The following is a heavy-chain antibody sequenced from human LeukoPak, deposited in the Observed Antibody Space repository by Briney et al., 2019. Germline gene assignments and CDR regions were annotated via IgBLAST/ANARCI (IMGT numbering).Heavy chain of an antibody. CDR1: GFTFSDYY. CDR2: ISYDGSNK. D-gene: IGHD3-9*01. Sequence: GGSLRLSCAASGFTFSDYYMSWVRQAPGKGLEWVAFISYDGSNKFYADSVKGRFTISRDNSKNRLYLQMSSLRGEDTAIYYCARDILTGYSTPNFDYWGQGTLVTVSS. CDR3: ARDILTGYSTPNFDY. J-gene: IGHJ4*02. V-gene: IGHV3-30*13.